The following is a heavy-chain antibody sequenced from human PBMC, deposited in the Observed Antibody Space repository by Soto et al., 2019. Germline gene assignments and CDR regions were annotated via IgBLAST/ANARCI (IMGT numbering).Heavy chain of an antibody. Sequence: PGGSLRLSCAASGLPFSDSWMHWVRQGPGEGLVWVSRTNTDGYSTTYADSVKGRFTISRDNAKNTLYLQMNSLRAEDTGVYYYARSEGYISHWGQGTLVTVSS. CDR2: TNTDGYST. CDR3: ARSEGYISH. V-gene: IGHV3-74*01. D-gene: IGHD5-12*01. J-gene: IGHJ4*02. CDR1: GLPFSDSW.